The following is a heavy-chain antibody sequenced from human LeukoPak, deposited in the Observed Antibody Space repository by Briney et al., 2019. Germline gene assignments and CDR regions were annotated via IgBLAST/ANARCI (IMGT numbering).Heavy chain of an antibody. CDR3: ARIQLNDGDNEFYFDH. D-gene: IGHD4-17*01. V-gene: IGHV2-26*01. J-gene: IGHJ4*02. Sequence: SGPVLVKPTETLTLTCTVSGFSLSNARMGVSWMRQPPGKALEWLAHIFSNDEKSYSTSLKSRLTISKDTSKSKVVLTMTNMDPVDTATYYCARIQLNDGDNEFYFDHWRQATLVTVSS. CDR2: IFSNDEK. CDR1: GFSLSNARMG.